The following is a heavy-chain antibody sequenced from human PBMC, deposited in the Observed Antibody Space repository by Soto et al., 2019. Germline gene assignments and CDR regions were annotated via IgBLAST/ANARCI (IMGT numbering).Heavy chain of an antibody. J-gene: IGHJ5*02. CDR1: GYTFTSYA. D-gene: IGHD3-10*01. V-gene: IGHV1-3*01. CDR3: ATGLSKWFDP. Sequence: GASVKVSCKASGYTFTSYAMHWVRQAPGQRLEWMGWINAGNGNTKYSQKFQGRVTITADESTSTAYMELSSLRSEDTAVYYCATGLSKWFDPWGQGTLVTVSS. CDR2: INAGNGNT.